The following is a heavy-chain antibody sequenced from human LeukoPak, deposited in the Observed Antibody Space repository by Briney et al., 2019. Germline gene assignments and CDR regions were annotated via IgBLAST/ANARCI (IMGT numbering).Heavy chain of an antibody. CDR3: AKYPIVAAAAIGPLFDY. CDR2: IIPILGIA. J-gene: IGHJ4*02. D-gene: IGHD2-2*02. Sequence: ASVKVSCKASGGTFSSYAISWVRQAPGQGLEWMGRIIPILGIANYAQKFQGRVTITADKSTSTAYMELSSLRSEDTAVYYCAKYPIVAAAAIGPLFDYWGQGTLVTVSS. V-gene: IGHV1-69*04. CDR1: GGTFSSYA.